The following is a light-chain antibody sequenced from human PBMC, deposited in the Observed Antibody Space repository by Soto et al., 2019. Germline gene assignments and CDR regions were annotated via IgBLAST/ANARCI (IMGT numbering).Light chain of an antibody. V-gene: IGKV3D-20*02. CDR1: QTISNTF. Sequence: EIVLTQSPGTLSLSPGERAALSCRASQTISNTFLAWYQQRPGQAPRLLIYGASGRAAGIPDRFSGSGSGTDFTLSISRLEPEDFAVYYCQQRSNGLFTFGPGTKVDIK. J-gene: IGKJ3*01. CDR3: QQRSNGLFT. CDR2: GAS.